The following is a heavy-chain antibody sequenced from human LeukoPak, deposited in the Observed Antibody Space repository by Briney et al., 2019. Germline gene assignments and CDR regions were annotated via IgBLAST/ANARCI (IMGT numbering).Heavy chain of an antibody. J-gene: IGHJ3*02. V-gene: IGHV3-23*01. Sequence: GGSLRLSCAASGFTFSSYAMSWVRQAPGKRQEWVSAISGSGGSTYYADSVKGRFTISRDNSKNTLYLQMNSLRAEDTAVYYCAKEGIAAAGTGDAFDIWGQGTMVTVSS. D-gene: IGHD6-13*01. CDR1: GFTFSSYA. CDR2: ISGSGGST. CDR3: AKEGIAAAGTGDAFDI.